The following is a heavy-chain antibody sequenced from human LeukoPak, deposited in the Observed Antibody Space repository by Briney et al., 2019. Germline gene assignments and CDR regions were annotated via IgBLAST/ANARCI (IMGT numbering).Heavy chain of an antibody. D-gene: IGHD7-27*01. V-gene: IGHV3-48*03. CDR3: ARDLAWGAFDY. CDR1: GFTFSSYE. Sequence: GGSLRLSCAASGFTFSSYEMNWVRQAPGKGLEWVSYISSSGSTIYYADSVKGRFTISRDDSKNTLSLQMNSLRVEDTAVHYCARDLAWGAFDYWGQGTLVTVSS. J-gene: IGHJ4*02. CDR2: ISSSGSTI.